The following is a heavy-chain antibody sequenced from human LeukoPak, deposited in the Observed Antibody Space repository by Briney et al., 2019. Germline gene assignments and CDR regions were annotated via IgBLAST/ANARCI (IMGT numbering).Heavy chain of an antibody. V-gene: IGHV3-48*01. J-gene: IGHJ6*02. D-gene: IGHD6-13*01. CDR3: ARGQIRVGRQSSSWYGGYYYYGMDV. Sequence: GGSLRLSCAASGFTFSSYSMNWVRQAPGKGLEWVSYISSSSSTIYYADSVKGRFTISRDNAKNSLYLQMNSLRAEDTAVYYCARGQIRVGRQSSSWYGGYYYYGMDVWGQGTTVTVSS. CDR1: GFTFSSYS. CDR2: ISSSSSTI.